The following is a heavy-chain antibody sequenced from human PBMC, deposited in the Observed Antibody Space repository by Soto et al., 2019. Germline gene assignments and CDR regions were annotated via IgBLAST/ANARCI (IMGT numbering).Heavy chain of an antibody. CDR2: IYKSGTI. V-gene: IGHV4-31*02. CDR3: ARERGFGMDV. J-gene: IGHJ6*02. Sequence: SETLSLTCTVSGYSISSGNYYWNWIRQHPGKGLEWIGYIYKSGTIRYNPSLALKSRVSISGDTSKNQFSLNLISVTAADTAVYYCARERGFGMDVWGQGTTVTVSS. CDR1: GYSISSGNYY.